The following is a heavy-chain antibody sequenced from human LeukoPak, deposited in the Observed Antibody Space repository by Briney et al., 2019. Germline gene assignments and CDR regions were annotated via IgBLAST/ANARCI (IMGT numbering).Heavy chain of an antibody. D-gene: IGHD3-22*01. CDR1: GFTFSDYY. CDR3: ARDQGSMIVVRTTNCYFDL. V-gene: IGHV3-7*01. Sequence: GGSLRLSCAASGFTFSDYYMSWVRQAPGKGPEWVANINQDGSEIYYVDSVKGRFTISRDNAKNSLYLQINSLRAEDTAVYYCARDQGSMIVVRTTNCYFDLWGRRTLVTVSS. J-gene: IGHJ2*01. CDR2: INQDGSEI.